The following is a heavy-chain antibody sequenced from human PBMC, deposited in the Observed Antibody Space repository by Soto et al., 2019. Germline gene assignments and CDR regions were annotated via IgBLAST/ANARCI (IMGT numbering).Heavy chain of an antibody. D-gene: IGHD3-10*01. V-gene: IGHV4-31*03. CDR1: GGSISSGGYY. J-gene: IGHJ4*02. CDR3: ARGHGSGSYRQYYFDY. Sequence: TLSLTGPVSGGSISSGGYYWSWIRQHPGKGLEWIGYIYYSGSTYYNPSLKSRVTISVDTSKNQFSLKLSSVTAADTAVYYCARGHGSGSYRQYYFDYWGQGTLVTVYS. CDR2: IYYSGST.